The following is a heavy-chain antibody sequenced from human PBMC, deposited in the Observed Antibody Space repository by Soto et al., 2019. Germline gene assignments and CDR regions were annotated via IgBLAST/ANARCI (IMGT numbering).Heavy chain of an antibody. Sequence: GGSLGLACAAPGFIFSSYTMNWVRHAPGKGLEWVSYINSRSSTIYYADSVKGRFTISRDNAKNSLYLQMNSLRDEDTAVYYCARDLRSDYWGQGTLVTVSS. CDR3: ARDLRSDY. D-gene: IGHD4-17*01. CDR1: GFIFSSYT. CDR2: INSRSSTI. J-gene: IGHJ4*02. V-gene: IGHV3-48*02.